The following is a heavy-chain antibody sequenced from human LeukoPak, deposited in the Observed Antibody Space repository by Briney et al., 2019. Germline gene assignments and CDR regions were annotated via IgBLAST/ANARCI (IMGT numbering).Heavy chain of an antibody. CDR3: ARDRPIAVAGTLDYYYYYMDV. CDR1: GGSFSGYY. V-gene: IGHV4-34*01. D-gene: IGHD6-19*01. CDR2: INHSGST. Sequence: SETLSLTCAVYGGSFSGYYWSWIRQPPGKGLEWIGEINHSGSTNYNPSLKSRVTMSVDTSKNQFSLKLSSVTAADTAVYYCARDRPIAVAGTLDYYYYYMDVWGKGTTVTISS. J-gene: IGHJ6*03.